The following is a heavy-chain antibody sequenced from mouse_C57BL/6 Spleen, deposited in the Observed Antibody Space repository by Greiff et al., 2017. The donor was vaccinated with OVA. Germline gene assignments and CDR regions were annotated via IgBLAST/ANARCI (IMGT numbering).Heavy chain of an antibody. CDR1: GFTFSSYT. J-gene: IGHJ3*01. CDR2: ISGGGGNT. CDR3: ARHLTWPAWFAY. Sequence: EVKLVESGGGLVKPGGSLKLSCAASGFTFSSYTMSWVRQTPEKRLEWVATISGGGGNTYYPDSVKGRITISRDNAKNTLYLQMSSMRSEDTAFVYCARHLTWPAWFAYWGQGTLVTVSA. V-gene: IGHV5-9*01. D-gene: IGHD4-1*01.